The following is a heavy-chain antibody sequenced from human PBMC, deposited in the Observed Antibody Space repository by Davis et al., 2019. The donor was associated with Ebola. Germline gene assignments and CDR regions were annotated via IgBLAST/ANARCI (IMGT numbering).Heavy chain of an antibody. V-gene: IGHV4-4*07. CDR3: ARNVHDYGMDV. D-gene: IGHD3-10*02. Sequence: SETLSLTCTVSSYSINDYYWTWIRQPAGKGLEWIGRIYTSGSTNYNPSLKSRVTMSVDTSKKHFSLKLSSVTAADTAVYYCARNVHDYGMDVWGQGTTVTVSS. J-gene: IGHJ6*02. CDR2: IYTSGST. CDR1: SYSINDYY.